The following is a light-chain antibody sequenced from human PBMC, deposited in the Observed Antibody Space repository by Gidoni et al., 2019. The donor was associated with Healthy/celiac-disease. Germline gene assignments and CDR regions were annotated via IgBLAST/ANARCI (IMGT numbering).Light chain of an antibody. CDR2: LGS. Sequence: DIVMTQSSLSLPVTPGEPASISCRSSQSLLHSNGYNYLDWYLQKPGLSPQLLIYLGSNRASGVPDRFSGSGSGTDFTLKISRVEAEDVGVYYCMQALQIALTFGGGTKVEIK. V-gene: IGKV2-28*01. CDR1: QSLLHSNGYNY. CDR3: MQALQIALT. J-gene: IGKJ4*01.